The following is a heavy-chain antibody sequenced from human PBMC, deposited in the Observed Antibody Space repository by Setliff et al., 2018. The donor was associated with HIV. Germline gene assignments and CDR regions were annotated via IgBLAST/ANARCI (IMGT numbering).Heavy chain of an antibody. J-gene: IGHJ4*02. D-gene: IGHD3-22*01. CDR2: VDPEGGKT. CDR1: KYTFTDYY. Sequence: ASVKVSCKASKYTFTDYYMHWVQQAPGKGLEWMGLVDPEGGKTIYAENFQGRVTITADTSTDTTYMKLSSLRSDDTAVYYCARDYYDSSGYISFPGLPDYWGQGTLVTVSS. CDR3: ARDYYDSSGYISFPGLPDY. V-gene: IGHV1-69-2*01.